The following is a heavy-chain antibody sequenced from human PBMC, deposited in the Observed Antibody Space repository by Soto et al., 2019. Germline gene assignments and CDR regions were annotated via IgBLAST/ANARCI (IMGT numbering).Heavy chain of an antibody. CDR3: ARDSSRAGHYDFWSGTYYYYGMDV. CDR2: IIPIFGTA. V-gene: IGHV1-69*13. J-gene: IGHJ6*02. D-gene: IGHD3-3*01. Sequence: ASVKVSCKASGGTFSSYAISWVRQAPGQGLEWMGGIIPIFGTANYAQKFQGRVTITADESTSTAYMELSSLRSEDTAVYYCARDSSRAGHYDFWSGTYYYYGMDVWGQGTRVTVSS. CDR1: GGTFSSYA.